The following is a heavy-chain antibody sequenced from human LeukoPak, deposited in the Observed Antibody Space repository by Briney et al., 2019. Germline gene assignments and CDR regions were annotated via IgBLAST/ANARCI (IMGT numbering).Heavy chain of an antibody. D-gene: IGHD1-14*01. V-gene: IGHV1-2*02. Sequence: VASVKVSCKASGYTFTSYGISWVRQAPGQGLEWMGWINPNSGGTNYAQKFQGRVTMTTDTSISTAYMELSRLRSDDTAVYYCARVRNMGAFDIWGQGTMVTVSS. CDR2: INPNSGGT. J-gene: IGHJ3*02. CDR3: ARVRNMGAFDI. CDR1: GYTFTSYG.